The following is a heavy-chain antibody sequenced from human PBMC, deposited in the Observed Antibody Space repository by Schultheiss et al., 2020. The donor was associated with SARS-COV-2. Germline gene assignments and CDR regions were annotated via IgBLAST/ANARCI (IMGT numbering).Heavy chain of an antibody. Sequence: GGSLRLSCAVSGLTFSSHAMSWVRQAPGKGLEWVANIKQDGSEKYYADSVKGRFTISRDNSKNTLYLQMNSLRAEDTAVYYCARHQGGGHYLYWGQGTLVTVSS. J-gene: IGHJ4*02. CDR3: ARHQGGGHYLY. CDR1: GLTFSSHA. D-gene: IGHD4-17*01. V-gene: IGHV3-7*03. CDR2: IKQDGSEK.